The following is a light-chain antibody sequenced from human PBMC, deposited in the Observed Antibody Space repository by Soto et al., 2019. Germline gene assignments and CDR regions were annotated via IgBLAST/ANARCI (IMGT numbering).Light chain of an antibody. CDR3: QQSYTTPYT. CDR2: TAS. J-gene: IGKJ2*01. CDR1: QSMSNY. Sequence: DIQLTQSPSSLSASVGDRVTITCRASQSMSNYLNWYQHKPGKAPKLLIYTASILQSGIPSRFSGSGSGTDLTLSISSLQPEDFATYYCQQSYTTPYTFGQGTKLEIK. V-gene: IGKV1-39*01.